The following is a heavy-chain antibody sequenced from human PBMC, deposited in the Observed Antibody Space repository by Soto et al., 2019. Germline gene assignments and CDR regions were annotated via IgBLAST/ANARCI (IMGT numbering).Heavy chain of an antibody. CDR1: GGSVSSTSYY. J-gene: IGHJ4*02. Sequence: PAETLSLTCTVSGGSVSSTSYYWVWIRQPPGKGLEWIGSVYYSVSTYYNPSLKSRVTISVDTSKNQFSLKLNSVTAADTAVYYCARYGKFSGSYPGVDYCGQVTLVTVSS. CDR3: ARYGKFSGSYPGVDY. D-gene: IGHD1-26*01. V-gene: IGHV4-39*01. CDR2: VYYSVST.